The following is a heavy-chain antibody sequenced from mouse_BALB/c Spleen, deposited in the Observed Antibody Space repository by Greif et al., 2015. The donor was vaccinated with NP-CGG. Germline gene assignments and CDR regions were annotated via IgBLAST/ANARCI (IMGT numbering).Heavy chain of an antibody. Sequence: VQRVESGPGLVAPSQSLSITCTVSGFSLTSYGVHWVRQPPGKGLEWLGVIWAGGSTNYNSALMSRLSISKDNSKSQVFLKMNSLQTDDTATYYCARVDGRRDAMDYWGQGTSVTVSS. CDR2: IWAGGST. CDR1: GFSLTSYG. J-gene: IGHJ4*01. V-gene: IGHV2-9*02. CDR3: ARVDGRRDAMDY. D-gene: IGHD3-1*01.